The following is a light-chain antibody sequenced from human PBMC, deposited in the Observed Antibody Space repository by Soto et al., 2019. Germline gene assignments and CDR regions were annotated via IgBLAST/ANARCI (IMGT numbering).Light chain of an antibody. CDR3: QHSYTTPPWT. J-gene: IGKJ1*01. V-gene: IGKV1-39*01. CDR1: QNILKY. Sequence: EIQMSQSPSSVSASVGDRVTITCRASQNILKYLNWYQQKPGKAPNLLISAASNLQSGVPSRFSGSGSGTDFTLTISSLQPEDFATYYCQHSYTTPPWTFGQGTKVDI. CDR2: AAS.